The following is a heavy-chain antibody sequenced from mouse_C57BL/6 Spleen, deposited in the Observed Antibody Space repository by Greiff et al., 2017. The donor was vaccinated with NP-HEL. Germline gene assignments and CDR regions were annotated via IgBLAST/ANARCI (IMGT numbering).Heavy chain of an antibody. CDR3: ASLVVAHWYFDV. CDR2: IRNKANGYTT. CDR1: GFTFTDYY. J-gene: IGHJ1*03. V-gene: IGHV7-3*01. D-gene: IGHD1-1*01. Sequence: DVQLVESGGGLVQPGGSLSLSCAASGFTFTDYYMSWVRQPPGKALEWLGFIRNKANGYTTEYSASVKGRFTISRDNSQSILYLQMNALRAEDSATYYCASLVVAHWYFDVWGTGTTVTVSS.